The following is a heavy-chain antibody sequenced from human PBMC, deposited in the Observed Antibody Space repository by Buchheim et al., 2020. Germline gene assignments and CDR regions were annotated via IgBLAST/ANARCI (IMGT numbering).Heavy chain of an antibody. J-gene: IGHJ6*03. CDR2: IIPIFGTA. D-gene: IGHD2-2*01. Sequence: QVQLVQSGAEVKKPGSSVKVSCKASGGTFSSYAISWVRQAPGQGLEWMGGIIPIFGTANYAQKFQGRVTITADESTSTAYMELSSLRSEETAVYYCARATVYCSSTSCYPPKYYYYYMDVWGKGTT. CDR3: ARATVYCSSTSCYPPKYYYYYMDV. CDR1: GGTFSSYA. V-gene: IGHV1-69*01.